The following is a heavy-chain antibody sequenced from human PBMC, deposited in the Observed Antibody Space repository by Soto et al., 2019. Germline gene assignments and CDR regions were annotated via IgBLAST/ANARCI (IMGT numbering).Heavy chain of an antibody. D-gene: IGHD3-16*01. V-gene: IGHV1-69*02. Sequence: QVQLVQSGAEVKKPGSSVKVSCKASGGTFSSYTISWVRQAPGQGLEWMGRIIPILGIANYAQKFQGRVTITADKSTSKACMGRNRLNSEDTAVYYCGGGGGENYYYYMDVWGKGTTVTVSS. CDR1: GGTFSSYT. CDR3: GGGGGENYYYYMDV. J-gene: IGHJ6*03. CDR2: IIPILGIA.